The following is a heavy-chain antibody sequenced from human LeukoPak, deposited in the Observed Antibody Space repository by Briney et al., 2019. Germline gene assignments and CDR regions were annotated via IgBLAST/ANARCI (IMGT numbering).Heavy chain of an antibody. CDR2: IYHSGST. J-gene: IGHJ4*02. CDR3: ARGITMIEVVTFPFDY. V-gene: IGHV4-39*07. D-gene: IGHD3-22*01. Sequence: SETLSLTCTVSGGSISSSSYYWGWIRQPPGKGLEWIGSIYHSGSTYYNPSLKSRVTISVDTSKNQFSLKLSSVTAADTAVYYCARGITMIEVVTFPFDYWGQGTLVTASS. CDR1: GGSISSSSYY.